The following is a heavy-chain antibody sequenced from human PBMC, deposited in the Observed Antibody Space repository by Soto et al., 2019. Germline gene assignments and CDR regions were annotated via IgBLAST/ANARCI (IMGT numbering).Heavy chain of an antibody. Sequence: QVQLQESGPGLVKPSQTLSLICTVSGGSISSGDYYWSWIRQPPGKGLEWIGYIYYSGSTYYNPSLKSRVTISVDTSKNQFSLKLSSVTAADTAVYYCARGGDSSGYYYAKGAYDYWGQGTLVTVSS. V-gene: IGHV4-30-4*01. CDR2: IYYSGST. D-gene: IGHD3-22*01. CDR1: GGSISSGDYY. J-gene: IGHJ4*02. CDR3: ARGGDSSGYYYAKGAYDY.